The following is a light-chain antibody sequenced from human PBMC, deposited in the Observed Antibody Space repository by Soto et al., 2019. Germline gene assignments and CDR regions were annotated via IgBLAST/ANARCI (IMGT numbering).Light chain of an antibody. CDR1: QSISSW. CDR3: QQYNSYWGT. Sequence: DIQMTQSPSTLSASVGDRVPITCRASQSISSWLAWYQQKPGKAPKLLIYKASSLESGVPSRFSGSGSGTEFTLTISSLQPDDFATYYCQQYNSYWGTFGQGTKVDI. CDR2: KAS. V-gene: IGKV1-5*03. J-gene: IGKJ1*01.